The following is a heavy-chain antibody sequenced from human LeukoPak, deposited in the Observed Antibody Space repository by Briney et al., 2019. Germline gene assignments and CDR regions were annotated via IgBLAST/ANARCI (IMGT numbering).Heavy chain of an antibody. CDR3: ARAKLGFGFDYYGSGSYLPFDY. CDR1: GYTFTGYY. J-gene: IGHJ4*02. V-gene: IGHV1-2*02. Sequence: GASVKVSCKASGYTFTGYYMHWVRQAPGQGLEWMGWINPNSGGTNYAQKFQGRVTMTRDTSISTAYMELSRLRSDDTAVYYCARAKLGFGFDYYGSGSYLPFDYWGQGTLVTVSS. D-gene: IGHD3-10*01. CDR2: INPNSGGT.